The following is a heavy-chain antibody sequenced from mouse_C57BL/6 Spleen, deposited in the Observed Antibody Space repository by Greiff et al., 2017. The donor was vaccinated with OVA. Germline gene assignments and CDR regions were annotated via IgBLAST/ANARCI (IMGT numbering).Heavy chain of an antibody. D-gene: IGHD6-1*01. V-gene: IGHV1-74*01. J-gene: IGHJ4*01. Sequence: QVQLKQPGAELVKPGASVKVSCKASGYTFTSYWMHWVKQRPGKGLEWIGRIHPSDSDTNYNQKFKGKATLTVDKSSSTAYMQLSSLTSEDSAFYDIAIPTTCSGAMDYWGQGTSVTVSS. CDR3: AIPTTCSGAMDY. CDR1: GYTFTSYW. CDR2: IHPSDSDT.